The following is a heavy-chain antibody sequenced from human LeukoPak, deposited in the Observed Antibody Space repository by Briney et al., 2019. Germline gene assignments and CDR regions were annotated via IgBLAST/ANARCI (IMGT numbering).Heavy chain of an antibody. Sequence: GGSLRLSCAASGFTFSNYWMHWVRQAPGKGLVWVSRINSDGSSTSYADSVKGRFTISRDNSKNTLYLQMNSLRAEDTAVYYCARTLGLLFWNFDYWGQGTLVTVSS. J-gene: IGHJ4*02. V-gene: IGHV3-74*01. CDR2: INSDGSST. CDR1: GFTFSNYW. D-gene: IGHD3-3*01. CDR3: ARTLGLLFWNFDY.